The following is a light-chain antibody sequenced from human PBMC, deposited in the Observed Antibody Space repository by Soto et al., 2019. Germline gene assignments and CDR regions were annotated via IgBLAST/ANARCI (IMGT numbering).Light chain of an antibody. Sequence: QSVLTQPPSASGTPGQRVTISCSGSSSNIGSNAVSWYQQLPGTAPKVLIYSNNQRPSGVPDRFSGSKSGTSASLAISGLQSEDEADYYCAAWDDSLNAWVFGGGTKVTVL. CDR1: SSNIGSNA. CDR2: SNN. V-gene: IGLV1-44*01. CDR3: AAWDDSLNAWV. J-gene: IGLJ3*02.